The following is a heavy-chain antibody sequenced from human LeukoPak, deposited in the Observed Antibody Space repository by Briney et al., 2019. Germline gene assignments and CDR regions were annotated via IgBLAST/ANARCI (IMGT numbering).Heavy chain of an antibody. J-gene: IGHJ4*02. V-gene: IGHV3-30*04. CDR3: ARQDDKHGGDY. Sequence: PGRSLRLSCATSGFTFSTYAMHWVRQAPGKGLEWVAVISFDGTDKYHADSVKGRFTISRDSSKNTLYLQMNSLRAEDSAVYYCARQDDKHGGDYWGQGTLVTVSS. CDR1: GFTFSTYA. CDR2: ISFDGTDK. D-gene: IGHD3-22*01.